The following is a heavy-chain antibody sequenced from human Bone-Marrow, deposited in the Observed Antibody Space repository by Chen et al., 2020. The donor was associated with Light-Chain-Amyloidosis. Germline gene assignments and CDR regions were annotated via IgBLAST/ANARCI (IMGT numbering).Heavy chain of an antibody. V-gene: IGHV3-7*01. J-gene: IGHJ4*02. CDR1: GFIFSNYW. CDR3: ARGHDLDY. Sequence: EVQLVESEGGLVQPGGSLRLSCAASGFIFSNYWMSWVRQAPGEGPEWVANINEDGTETSYVASVRGRFTVSRDNVKNSLFLQMSGLSAEDTAVYFCARGHDLDYWGQGILVTVSS. D-gene: IGHD1-1*01. CDR2: INEDGTET.